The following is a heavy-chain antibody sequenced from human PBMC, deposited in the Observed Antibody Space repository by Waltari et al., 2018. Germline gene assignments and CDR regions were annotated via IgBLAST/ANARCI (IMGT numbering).Heavy chain of an antibody. CDR3: ARGPNSRLRAMGRNYFDY. J-gene: IGHJ4*02. V-gene: IGHV4-34*01. CDR2: INHSGST. CDR1: GGSFSGYY. Sequence: QVQLQQWGAGLLKPSETLSLTCAVYGGSFSGYYWSWIRPPPGKGLEWIGEINHSGSTNYNPSLKSRVTISVDTSKNQFSLKLSSVTAADTAVYYCARGPNSRLRAMGRNYFDYWGQGTLVTVSS. D-gene: IGHD5-18*01.